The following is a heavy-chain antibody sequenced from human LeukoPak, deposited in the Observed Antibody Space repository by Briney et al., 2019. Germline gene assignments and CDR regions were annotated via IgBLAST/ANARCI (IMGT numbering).Heavy chain of an antibody. CDR2: IRYDGSNK. D-gene: IGHD3-10*01. Sequence: GGSLRLSCAASGFTFSSYGMHWVRQAPGKRLEWVAFIRYDGSNKYYADSVKGRFTISRDNSKNTLYLQMNSLRAEDTAVYYCPMVYYGRGDYWGQGTLVTVSS. J-gene: IGHJ4*02. CDR1: GFTFSSYG. V-gene: IGHV3-30*02. CDR3: PMVYYGRGDY.